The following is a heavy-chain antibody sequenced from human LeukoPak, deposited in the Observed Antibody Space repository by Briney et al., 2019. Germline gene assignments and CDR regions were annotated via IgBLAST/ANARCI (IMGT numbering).Heavy chain of an antibody. V-gene: IGHV4-59*08. CDR2: IYYSGST. CDR3: ARSVSSGYLPRVYYFDY. J-gene: IGHJ4*02. Sequence: SETLSLTCTVSGGSISSYYWSWIRQPPGKGLEWIGYIYYSGSTNYNPSLKSRVTIPVDTSKNQFSLKLSSVTAADTAVYYCARSVSSGYLPRVYYFDYWGQGTLVTVSS. CDR1: GGSISSYY. D-gene: IGHD3-22*01.